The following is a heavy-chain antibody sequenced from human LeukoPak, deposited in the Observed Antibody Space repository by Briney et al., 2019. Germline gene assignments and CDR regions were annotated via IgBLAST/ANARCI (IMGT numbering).Heavy chain of an antibody. CDR3: ASDTVVADGFFHS. CDR2: LFYTGSP. V-gene: IGHV4-38-2*02. J-gene: IGHJ4*02. Sequence: SETLSLTCTVSGHSISSGYYWGWVRQPPGKGLEWIGSLFYTGSPYYNPSLTSRLTMSIDTSKNQFSLKLSSVTAADTAVYFCASDTVVADGFFHSWGQGTPVTVSS. CDR1: GHSISSGYY. D-gene: IGHD6-19*01.